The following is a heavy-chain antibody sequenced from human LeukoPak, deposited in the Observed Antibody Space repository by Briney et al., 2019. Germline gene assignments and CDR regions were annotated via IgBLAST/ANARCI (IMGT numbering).Heavy chain of an antibody. V-gene: IGHV3-23*01. CDR3: AKAAVGDVFSFDY. CDR2: IRGSGDRT. D-gene: IGHD1-26*01. J-gene: IGHJ4*02. CDR1: GFTFSSYG. Sequence: GGFLRLSCAASGFTFSSYGMSWVRQAPGKGLEWVSGIRGSGDRTFYADSVKGRFTISRDNSENTVYLQMSSLRVEDTAVYYCAKAAVGDVFSFDYWGQGTLVTVSS.